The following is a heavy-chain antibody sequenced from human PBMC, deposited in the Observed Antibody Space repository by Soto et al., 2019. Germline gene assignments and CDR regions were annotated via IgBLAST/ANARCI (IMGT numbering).Heavy chain of an antibody. Sequence: GGSLRLSCAASGFTFSSYGMHWVRQAPGKGLEWVAVISYDGSNKYYADSVKGRFTISRDNSRNTLYLQMNSLRAEDTAVYYCAKARMVAVATRSAFDYWGQGTLVTVSS. V-gene: IGHV3-30*18. CDR3: AKARMVAVATRSAFDY. D-gene: IGHD6-19*01. CDR1: GFTFSSYG. J-gene: IGHJ4*02. CDR2: ISYDGSNK.